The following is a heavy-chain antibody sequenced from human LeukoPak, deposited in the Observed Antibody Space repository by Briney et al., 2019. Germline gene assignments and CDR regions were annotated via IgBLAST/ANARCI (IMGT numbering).Heavy chain of an antibody. Sequence: PSETLSLTCTVSGGSISSSSYYWGWIRQPPGKGLEWIGSIYYSGSTYYNPSLNSRVTISVDTSKNQFSLNLTSVTAADTAVYYCARQNLAVRGGDWLDPWGQGTLVTVSS. CDR2: IYYSGST. CDR1: GGSISSSSYY. V-gene: IGHV4-39*01. D-gene: IGHD3-10*01. J-gene: IGHJ5*02. CDR3: ARQNLAVRGGDWLDP.